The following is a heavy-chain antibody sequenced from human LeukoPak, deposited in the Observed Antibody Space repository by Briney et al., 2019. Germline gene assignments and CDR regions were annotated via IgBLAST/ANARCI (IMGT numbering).Heavy chain of an antibody. V-gene: IGHV3-33*01. D-gene: IGHD3-10*01. CDR3: ARGSSIGSGSYQPQFDP. CDR2: TWYDGSNK. Sequence: GGSLRLSCAASGFTFSSYGMHWVRQAPGKGLKWVAVTWYDGSNKYYADSVKGRFTISRDNSKNTLYLQMNSLRAEDTAVYYCARGSSIGSGSYQPQFDPWGQGTLVTVSS. J-gene: IGHJ5*02. CDR1: GFTFSSYG.